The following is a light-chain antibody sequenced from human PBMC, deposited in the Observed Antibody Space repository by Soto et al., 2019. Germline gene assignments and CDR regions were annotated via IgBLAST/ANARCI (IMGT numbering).Light chain of an antibody. J-gene: IGKJ2*01. CDR1: QDISNW. V-gene: IGKV1-12*01. CDR2: AAS. CDR3: QRANSFPRT. Sequence: DIQMTQSPSSVSASVGDRVTITCRASQDISNWLAWYQQKPGTAPKLLIYAASSLHSGVPSRFSGSGSGTDFTLTISSLEPEDFATYYCQRANSFPRTFGTGTKLEIK.